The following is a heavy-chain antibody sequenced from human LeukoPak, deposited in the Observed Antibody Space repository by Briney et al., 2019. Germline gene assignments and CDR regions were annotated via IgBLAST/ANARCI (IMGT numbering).Heavy chain of an antibody. Sequence: GGSLRLSCATSGFTFSNLDMHWVRQAAGKGLEWVSGIATNGVTFYAPSVRGRFTMSRDNAQDSSFLQMNSLRAGDTALYYCVRGGEPGFDYWGQGILVTVSS. CDR3: VRGGEPGFDY. V-gene: IGHV3-13*01. D-gene: IGHD3-16*01. J-gene: IGHJ4*02. CDR2: IATNGVT. CDR1: GFTFSNLD.